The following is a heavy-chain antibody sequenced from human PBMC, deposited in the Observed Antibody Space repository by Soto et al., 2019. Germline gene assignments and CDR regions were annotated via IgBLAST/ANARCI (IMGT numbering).Heavy chain of an antibody. J-gene: IGHJ4*02. V-gene: IGHV3-7*01. D-gene: IGHD3-10*01. CDR3: ARDPASGSLGN. CDR1: GLSFSSSW. CDR2: IDPVGSQV. Sequence: PRLSCEFSGLSFSSSWMSWVRQAPGKGLEWVADIDPVGSQVLYVASVMGRFTVSRDNAKKSLFLQMNSLRVEDTAFYYCARDPASGSLGNWGLETLVTVSS.